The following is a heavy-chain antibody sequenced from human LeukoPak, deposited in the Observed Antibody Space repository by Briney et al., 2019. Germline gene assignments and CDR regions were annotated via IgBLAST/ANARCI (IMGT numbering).Heavy chain of an antibody. CDR2: IYYSGST. J-gene: IGHJ5*02. D-gene: IGHD3-9*01. V-gene: IGHV4-39*01. CDR1: GGSISSSSYY. CDR3: ARHVRDYDILTGYSRDNWFDP. Sequence: SETLSLTCTVSGGSISSSSYYWGWIRQPPGKGLEWIGSIYYSGSTYYNPSLKSRVTISVDTSKNQFSLKLSSVTAAVTAVYYCARHVRDYDILTGYSRDNWFDPWGQGTLVTVSS.